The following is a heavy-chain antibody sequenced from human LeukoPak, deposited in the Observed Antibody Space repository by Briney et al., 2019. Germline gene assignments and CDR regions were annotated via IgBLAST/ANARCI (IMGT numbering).Heavy chain of an antibody. CDR3: ARGGRYCDSSGYGDY. Sequence: ASVKVSCKASGYTFTGSYLHWVRQAPGQGLEWMGWINPNSGGTNYAQKFQGRVTMTRDTSISTAYMELSRLRSDDTAVYYCARGGRYCDSSGYGDYWGQGTLVTVSS. CDR1: GYTFTGSY. D-gene: IGHD3-22*01. V-gene: IGHV1-2*02. CDR2: INPNSGGT. J-gene: IGHJ4*02.